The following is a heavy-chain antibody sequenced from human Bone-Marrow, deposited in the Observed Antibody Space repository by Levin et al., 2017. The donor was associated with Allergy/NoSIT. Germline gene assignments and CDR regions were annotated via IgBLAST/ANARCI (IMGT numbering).Heavy chain of an antibody. J-gene: IGHJ5*02. V-gene: IGHV1-8*01. CDR1: TYTFTSFD. Sequence: GESLKISCKDSTYTFTSFDINWVRQATGQGLEWMGWMNPDSGDTGYAQKFQGRVTMTRDTSINTAYMELSSLRSEDTAVYYCARGRGYCDGAGCNKWFDPWGQGTLVTVSS. D-gene: IGHD2-15*01. CDR3: ARGRGYCDGAGCNKWFDP. CDR2: MNPDSGDT.